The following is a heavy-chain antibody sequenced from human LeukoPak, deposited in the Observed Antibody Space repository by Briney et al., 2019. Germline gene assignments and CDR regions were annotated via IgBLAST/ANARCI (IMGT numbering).Heavy chain of an antibody. J-gene: IGHJ6*02. Sequence: SVKVSCKASGGTFSSYAISWVRQAPGQGLEWMGGIIPIFGTAKYAQKFQDRVTITADESTSTAYMELSSLRSEDTAVYYCARRAAALRYYGMDVWGQGTTVTVSS. CDR1: GGTFSSYA. CDR3: ARRAAALRYYGMDV. D-gene: IGHD6-13*01. V-gene: IGHV1-69*13. CDR2: IIPIFGTA.